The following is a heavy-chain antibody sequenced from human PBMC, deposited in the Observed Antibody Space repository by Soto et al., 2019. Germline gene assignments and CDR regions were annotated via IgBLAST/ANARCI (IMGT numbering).Heavy chain of an antibody. CDR3: AKSVYNWNDGLFDY. CDR1: GFTFSTYS. V-gene: IGHV3-48*01. J-gene: IGHJ4*02. D-gene: IGHD1-1*01. CDR2: ISSSSSTI. Sequence: QPGGSLRLSCAASGFTFSTYSMNWVRQAPGKGLEWVSYISSSSSTIFYTDSVKGRFTVSRDNAKNSLYLQMNSLRAEDTAVYYCAKSVYNWNDGLFDYWGQGTLVTVSS.